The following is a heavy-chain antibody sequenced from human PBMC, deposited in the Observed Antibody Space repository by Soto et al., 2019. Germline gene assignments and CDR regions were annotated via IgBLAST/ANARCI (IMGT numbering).Heavy chain of an antibody. CDR2: ISAYNGNT. J-gene: IGHJ1*01. Sequence: QVQLVQSGAEVKKPGASVKVSCKASGYTFTSYGISWVRQAPGQGLEWMGWISAYNGNTNYAQKLQGRVTMTTDPPTSTAYMELRSVRSDDTAVYYCARVWFGGRSPPEYFQHWGQGTLVTVSS. V-gene: IGHV1-18*01. CDR3: ARVWFGGRSPPEYFQH. CDR1: GYTFTSYG. D-gene: IGHD3-10*01.